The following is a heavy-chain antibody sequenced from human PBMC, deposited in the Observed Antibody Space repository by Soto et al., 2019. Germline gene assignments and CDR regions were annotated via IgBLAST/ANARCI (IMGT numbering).Heavy chain of an antibody. D-gene: IGHD1-7*01. Sequence: QVQLVESGGGVVQPGRSLRLSCAASGFIFNEYGMHWVRQAPGKGLAWVAVIWYDGSNKYYADSVRGRFTFSRDNSRNTMSLQMNSLRVEDTAIYYCARWGCSVSNCNLNQRSFDLWGQGTLVTVSS. J-gene: IGHJ4*02. V-gene: IGHV3-33*01. CDR3: ARWGCSVSNCNLNQRSFDL. CDR1: GFIFNEYG. CDR2: IWYDGSNK.